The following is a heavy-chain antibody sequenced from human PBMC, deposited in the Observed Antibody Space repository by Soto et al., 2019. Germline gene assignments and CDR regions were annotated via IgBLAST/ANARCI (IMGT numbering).Heavy chain of an antibody. J-gene: IGHJ3*02. CDR1: GFPFGPST. D-gene: IGHD5-12*01. V-gene: IGHV3-23*01. CDR3: ATWHLREHAYDI. CDR2: ISVSVGST. Sequence: EGQLLESGGGLVQPGGSLTLSCGVSGFPFGPSTMSWVRQAPGKGLEWVSTISVSVGSTYYADSVQGRFTVSSDFSDNTLFLQMTSLTAEDTAVYFCATWHLREHAYDIWGQGTMVTVSS.